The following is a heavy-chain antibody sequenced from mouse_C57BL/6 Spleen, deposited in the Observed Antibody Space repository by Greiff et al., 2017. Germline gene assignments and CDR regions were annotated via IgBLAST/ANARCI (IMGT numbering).Heavy chain of an antibody. CDR2: IYPGNSET. D-gene: IGHD2-1*01. Sequence: VQLKQSGTVLARPGASVKMSCKTSGYTFTSYWMHWVKQRPGQGLEWIGAIYPGNSETSYNQKFKGKAKLTAVTSASTAYMELISLTEDDSAVYFCTRSGGNYESYLDYWGQGTTLTVSS. CDR3: TRSGGNYESYLDY. V-gene: IGHV1-5*01. CDR1: GYTFTSYW. J-gene: IGHJ2*01.